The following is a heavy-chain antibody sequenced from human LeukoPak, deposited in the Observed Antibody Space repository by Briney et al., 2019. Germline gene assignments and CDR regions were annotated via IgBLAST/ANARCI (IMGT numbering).Heavy chain of an antibody. J-gene: IGHJ4*02. CDR1: GFTLSSYG. CDR3: AKDQSSGRYPAPLDY. CDR2: ISYDGSNK. Sequence: PGRSLRLSCAASGFTLSSYGMHWVRQAPGKGLEWVAVISYDGSNKYYADSVKGRFTISRDNSKNTLYLQMNSLRAENTAVYYCAKDQSSGRYPAPLDYWAQGTRVTVPS. V-gene: IGHV3-30*18. D-gene: IGHD6-19*01.